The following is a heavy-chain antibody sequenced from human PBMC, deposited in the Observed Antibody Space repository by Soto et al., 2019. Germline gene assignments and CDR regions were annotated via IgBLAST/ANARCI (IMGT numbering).Heavy chain of an antibody. CDR2: ISYDGSKK. V-gene: IGHV3-30*18. D-gene: IGHD6-19*01. CDR3: AKGTIAVAGIYYYGMDV. J-gene: IGHJ6*02. CDR1: GFNFSNYG. Sequence: QVQLVESGGGVVQPGRSLRLSCAASGFNFSNYGMHWVRQAPGKGLEWVAVISYDGSKKYYADSVKGRFTISRDNSKNTLNLKMNSLRAEDTAVYYCAKGTIAVAGIYYYGMDVWGQGTTVTVSS.